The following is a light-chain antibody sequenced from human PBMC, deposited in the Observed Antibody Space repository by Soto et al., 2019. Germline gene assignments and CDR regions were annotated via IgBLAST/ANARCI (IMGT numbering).Light chain of an antibody. Sequence: EIVLTQSPGTLSLSPGERATLSCRASQSVSSSYLAWYQQKPGQAPRLLIYGASSRATGIPDRFSGSGSGTDFTLTISRLEPEDFAVYYCQQYGSSPWWTFGQGTKV. CDR3: QQYGSSPWWT. CDR1: QSVSSSY. CDR2: GAS. V-gene: IGKV3-20*01. J-gene: IGKJ1*01.